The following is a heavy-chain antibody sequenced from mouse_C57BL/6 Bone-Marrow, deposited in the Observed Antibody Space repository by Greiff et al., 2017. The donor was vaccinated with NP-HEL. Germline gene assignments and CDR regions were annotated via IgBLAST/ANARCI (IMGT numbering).Heavy chain of an antibody. D-gene: IGHD2-1*01. V-gene: IGHV5-6*01. CDR3: ANKGNGHCPFAY. Sequence: EVKLMESGGDLVKPGGSLKLSCAASGFTFSSYGMSWVRQTPDKRLEWVATISSGGSDTYYPDSVKGRFTISRDNAKNTLYLQMSSLMSVDTAMYYCANKGNGHCPFAYWGQGTLVTVSA. CDR2: ISSGGSDT. CDR1: GFTFSSYG. J-gene: IGHJ3*01.